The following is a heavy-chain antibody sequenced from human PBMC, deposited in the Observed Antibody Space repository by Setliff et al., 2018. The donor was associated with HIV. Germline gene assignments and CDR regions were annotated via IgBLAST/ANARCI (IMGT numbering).Heavy chain of an antibody. CDR3: ARARGGNSEWSY. CDR1: GFTFSNYA. CDR2: ILSTGERT. J-gene: IGHJ4*02. D-gene: IGHD2-15*01. Sequence: LRLSCAASGFTFSNYAMSWVRQAPGEGLEWVSAILSTGERTFYADSVKGRFTISRDNSKNTLYLQMNSLRAEDTAVYSCARARGGNSEWSYWGQGTLVTVSS. V-gene: IGHV3-23*01.